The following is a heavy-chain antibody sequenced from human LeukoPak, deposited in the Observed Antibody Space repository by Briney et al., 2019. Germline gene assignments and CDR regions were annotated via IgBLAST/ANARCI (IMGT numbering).Heavy chain of an antibody. CDR1: GFTFGDHT. V-gene: IGHV3-49*04. J-gene: IGHJ4*02. CDR3: TRGRIGYCSGTSCYLDS. D-gene: IGHD2-2*01. CDR2: IRTKPYGGTP. Sequence: PGRSLRLSCTGSGFTFGDHTMNWVRQAPGKGLEWVGFIRTKPYGGTPEYAGSVAGRFTISRDDSRGIAYLQMNSLKIEDTAVYFCTRGRIGYCSGTSCYLDSWGQGTLVTVSS.